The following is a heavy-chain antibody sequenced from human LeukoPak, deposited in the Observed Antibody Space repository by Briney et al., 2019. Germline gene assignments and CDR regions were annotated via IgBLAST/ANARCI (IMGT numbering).Heavy chain of an antibody. Sequence: SETLSLTCSVSGGSISSYYWSWIRQPPGKGLEWIGYIYYSGSTNYNPSLKSRVTISVDTSKNQFSLKLSSVTAADTAVYYCARPIAARPGGYYYYYMDVWGKGTTVTVSS. D-gene: IGHD6-6*01. J-gene: IGHJ6*03. CDR2: IYYSGST. CDR1: GGSISSYY. CDR3: ARPIAARPGGYYYYYMDV. V-gene: IGHV4-59*08.